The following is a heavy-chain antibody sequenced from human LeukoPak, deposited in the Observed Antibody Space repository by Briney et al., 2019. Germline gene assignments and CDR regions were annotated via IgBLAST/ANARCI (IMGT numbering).Heavy chain of an antibody. CDR1: GGSISSYY. Sequence: SETLSLTCTVSGGSISSYYWSWIRQPPGKGLEWIGYIYYSGSTNYNPSLKSRVTISVDTSKNQFSLKLGSVTAADTAVYYCARHDYGDYMIDYWGQGTLVTVSS. D-gene: IGHD4-17*01. J-gene: IGHJ4*02. CDR3: ARHDYGDYMIDY. V-gene: IGHV4-59*08. CDR2: IYYSGST.